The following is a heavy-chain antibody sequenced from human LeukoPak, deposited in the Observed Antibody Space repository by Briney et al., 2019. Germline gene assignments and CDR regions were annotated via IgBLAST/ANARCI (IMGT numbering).Heavy chain of an antibody. CDR3: ARGRMAGTYVFDY. V-gene: IGHV1-69*13. J-gene: IGHJ4*02. CDR2: IIPIFGTA. Sequence: SVKVSCKASGGTFSSYAISWVRQAPGQGLEWMGGIIPIFGTANYAQKFQGRVTITADESTSTAYMELSSLRSEDTAVYYCARGRMAGTYVFDYWGQGTLVTVSS. D-gene: IGHD6-19*01. CDR1: GGTFSSYA.